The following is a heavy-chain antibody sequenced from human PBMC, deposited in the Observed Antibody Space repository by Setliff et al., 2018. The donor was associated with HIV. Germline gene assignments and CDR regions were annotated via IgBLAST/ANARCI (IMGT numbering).Heavy chain of an antibody. V-gene: IGHV1-18*01. CDR2: ISGCNRNT. CDR3: TRVHCDGTGGDY. Sequence: SVKVSCKASGYTFTNFGICWVRQAPGQGPEWMGWISGCNRNTNYAEKFQGRLTLTTDTSTSTVYLELRSLTSDDTAVYYCTRVHCDGTGGDYWGQGTLVTVSS. J-gene: IGHJ4*02. CDR1: GYTFTNFG. D-gene: IGHD3-10*01.